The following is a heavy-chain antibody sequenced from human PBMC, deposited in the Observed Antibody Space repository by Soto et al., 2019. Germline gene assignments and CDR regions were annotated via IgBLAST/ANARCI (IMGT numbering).Heavy chain of an antibody. CDR1: GYTFTGYY. J-gene: IGHJ6*02. V-gene: IGHV1-2*04. Sequence: ASLKVSCKASGYTFTGYYMHWVRQAPGQGLEWMGWINPNSGGTNYAQKFQGWVTMTRDTSISTAHMELSRLRSDDTAVYYCARVSEYYCYGMDVWGQGTTVTVSS. CDR3: ARVSEYYCYGMDV. CDR2: INPNSGGT.